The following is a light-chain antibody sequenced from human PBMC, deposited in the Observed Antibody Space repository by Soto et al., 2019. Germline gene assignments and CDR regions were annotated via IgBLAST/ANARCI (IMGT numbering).Light chain of an antibody. CDR1: SSNIGTNP. CDR2: NSN. J-gene: IGLJ2*01. V-gene: IGLV1-44*01. CDR3: ATWDDSLRGVI. Sequence: QPVLTQSPSASGTPGQKVTISCSGSSSNIGTNPVNWYQHLPGTAPKLLIFNSNQRPSGVPDRFSGSKSGTSASLAVSGLQSEDEAHYYCATWDDSLRGVIFGGGTKLTVL.